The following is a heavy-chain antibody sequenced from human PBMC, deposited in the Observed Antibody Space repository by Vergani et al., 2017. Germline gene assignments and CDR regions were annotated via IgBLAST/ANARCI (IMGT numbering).Heavy chain of an antibody. D-gene: IGHD3-16*01. V-gene: IGHV3-9*01. J-gene: IGHJ6*02. CDR3: ARDSHTRGYYYYGMDV. CDR1: GFTFDDYA. CDR2: ISWNSGSI. Sequence: EVQLVESGGGLVQPGRSLRLSCAASGFTFDDYAMHWVRQAPGKGLEWVSGISWNSGSIGYADSVKGRFTISRDNAKNSLYLQMNSLRAEDTAVYYCARDSHTRGYYYYGMDVWGQGTTVTVSS.